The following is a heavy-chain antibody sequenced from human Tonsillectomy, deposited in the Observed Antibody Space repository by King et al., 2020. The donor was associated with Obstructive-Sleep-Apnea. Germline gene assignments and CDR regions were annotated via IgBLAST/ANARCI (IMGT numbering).Heavy chain of an antibody. CDR2: INQDGGEI. CDR1: GFTVSSYW. V-gene: IGHV3-7*01. J-gene: IGHJ5*02. Sequence: VQLVESGGGVVQPGGSLRLSCSAAGFTVSSYWMSWVRQAPGKGLEWVANINQDGGEIYYVDSGKGRFTISRDNAKSSLYLQMNSLRAEDTAVYYCARDVAPQSGSRQLWFGELPYNWFDPWGQGTLVTVSS. D-gene: IGHD3-10*01. CDR3: ARDVAPQSGSRQLWFGELPYNWFDP.